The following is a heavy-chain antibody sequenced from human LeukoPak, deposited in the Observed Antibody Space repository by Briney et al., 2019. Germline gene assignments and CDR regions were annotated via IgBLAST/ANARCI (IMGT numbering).Heavy chain of an antibody. CDR3: ARGYYYYDPQGFDP. CDR2: VYYNGNT. D-gene: IGHD3-16*01. CDR1: GGSINDYY. J-gene: IGHJ5*02. Sequence: SETLSLTCTVSGGSINDYYWSWIRQPPGKGLEWIGYVYYNGNTNCNPSLKSRVTISIDTSNNQFSLNVSSVTAADTAIYYCARGYYYYDPQGFDPWGQGTLVTVSS. V-gene: IGHV4-59*01.